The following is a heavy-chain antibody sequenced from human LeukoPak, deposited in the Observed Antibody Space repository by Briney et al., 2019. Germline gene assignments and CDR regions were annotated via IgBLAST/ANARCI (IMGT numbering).Heavy chain of an antibody. CDR1: GGSFSGYY. Sequence: SETLSLTCAVYGGSFSGYYWSWIRQPPGKGLEWIGEINHSGSTNYNPSLKSRVTISVDTSKNQFSLKLSSVTAADTAVYYCARLYQIAAAGNDAFDIWGQRTMVTVSS. J-gene: IGHJ3*02. CDR3: ARLYQIAAAGNDAFDI. CDR2: INHSGST. D-gene: IGHD6-13*01. V-gene: IGHV4-34*01.